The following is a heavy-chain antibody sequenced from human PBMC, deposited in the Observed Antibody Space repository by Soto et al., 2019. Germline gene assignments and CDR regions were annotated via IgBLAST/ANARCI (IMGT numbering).Heavy chain of an antibody. Sequence: SLRLSCAASGFTFSSYAMTWVRQAPGKGLEWVSVISGSGGSTYSADSVKGRFTISRDNSKNTLYLQMNSLRAEDTAIYYCAKDPYDSSGHYHDYWGQGTLVTVSS. CDR1: GFTFSSYA. CDR2: ISGSGGST. CDR3: AKDPYDSSGHYHDY. J-gene: IGHJ4*02. D-gene: IGHD3-22*01. V-gene: IGHV3-23*01.